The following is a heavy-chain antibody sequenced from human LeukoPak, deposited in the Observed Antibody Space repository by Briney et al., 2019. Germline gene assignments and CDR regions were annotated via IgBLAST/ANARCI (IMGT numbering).Heavy chain of an antibody. CDR1: GFTFSSYW. CDR2: IKQDGSEK. J-gene: IGHJ5*02. V-gene: IGHV3-7*01. D-gene: IGHD2-15*01. Sequence: GGSPRLSCEASGFTFSSYWMSRVRQAPGKGLEWVANIKQDGSEKYYVDSVKGRFTISRDNAKNSLYLQRNSLRAEDTAVYYCARVGVVAASPNWFDPWGQGTMVTVCS. CDR3: ARVGVVAASPNWFDP.